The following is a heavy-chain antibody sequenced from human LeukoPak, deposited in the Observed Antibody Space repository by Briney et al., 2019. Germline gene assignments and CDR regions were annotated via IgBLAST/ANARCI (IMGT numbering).Heavy chain of an antibody. CDR1: GVTFSSYS. V-gene: IGHV3-21*01. CDR3: ASIQTGGVAPFDY. D-gene: IGHD3-16*01. Sequence: GGCLRLSCAASGVTFSSYSMNWVSPAPGEWLGWVSSISSSTSSIYYGDSVKDRFTTSRDKAKNSLCLQMNSLRAEDTAVYYCASIQTGGVAPFDYWGQGTLVTVSS. CDR2: ISSSTSSI. J-gene: IGHJ4*02.